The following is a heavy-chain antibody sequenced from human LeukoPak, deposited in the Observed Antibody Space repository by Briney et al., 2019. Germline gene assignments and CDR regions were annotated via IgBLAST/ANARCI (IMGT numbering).Heavy chain of an antibody. V-gene: IGHV1-18*04. J-gene: IGHJ4*02. Sequence: ASVKVSCKASGYTFTGYYMHWVRQAPGQGLEWMGWISAYNGNTNYAQKLQGRVTMTTDTSTSTAYMELRSLRSDDTAVYYCARSPSVRGVIIPLLDYWGQGTLVTVSS. D-gene: IGHD3-10*01. CDR2: ISAYNGNT. CDR3: ARSPSVRGVIIPLLDY. CDR1: GYTFTGYY.